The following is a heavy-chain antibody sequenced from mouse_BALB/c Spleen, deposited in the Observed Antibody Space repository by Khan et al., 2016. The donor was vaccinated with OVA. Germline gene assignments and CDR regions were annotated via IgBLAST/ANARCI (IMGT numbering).Heavy chain of an antibody. J-gene: IGHJ2*01. V-gene: IGHV3-2*02. CDR1: GYSITSGYA. CDR2: ISYTGGT. CDR3: ARAHYFCYYLDY. D-gene: IGHD1-2*01. Sequence: VQLMESGPGLVKPSQSLSLTCTATGYSITSGYAWNWIREFPGNKLEWMGYISYTGGTSYNPSFKSRISFTLETSKNQFFLQLNSVTTEDTATYFCARAHYFCYYLDYWGQGTPLTVSS.